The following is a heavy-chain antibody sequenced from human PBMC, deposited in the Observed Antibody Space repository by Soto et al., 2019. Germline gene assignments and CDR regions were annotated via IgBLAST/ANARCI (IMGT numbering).Heavy chain of an antibody. CDR1: GFTFDDYG. CDR3: GRTDCSGSSCPIDY. CDR2: INWNGGST. D-gene: IGHD2-2*01. Sequence: GGSLRLSCAASGFTFDDYGMSWVRQAPGKGLEWVSGINWNGGSTGYADSVKGRFTISRDNAKNSLYLQMNSLRVEDTALYHCGRTDCSGSSCPIDYWGQGTLVTVSS. J-gene: IGHJ4*02. V-gene: IGHV3-20*01.